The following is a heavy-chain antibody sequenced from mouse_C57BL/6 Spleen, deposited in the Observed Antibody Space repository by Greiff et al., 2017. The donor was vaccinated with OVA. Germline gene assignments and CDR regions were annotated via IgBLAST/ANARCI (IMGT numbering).Heavy chain of an antibody. V-gene: IGHV1-52*01. J-gene: IGHJ2*01. D-gene: IGHD2-4*01. CDR2: IDPSDSET. CDR3: ARYDYDDGHFDY. CDR1: GYTFTSYW. Sequence: QVQLQQPGAELVRPGSSVKLSCKASGYTFTSYWMHWVKQRPIQGLEWIGNIDPSDSETHYNQKFKDKATLTVDKSSSTAYMQLSSLTYEDSAVYYCARYDYDDGHFDYWGQGTTLTVSS.